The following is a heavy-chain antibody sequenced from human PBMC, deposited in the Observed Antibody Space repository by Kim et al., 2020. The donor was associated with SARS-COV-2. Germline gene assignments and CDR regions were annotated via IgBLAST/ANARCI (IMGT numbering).Heavy chain of an antibody. J-gene: IGHJ6*02. Sequence: KSRVTISVDTSKNQFSLKLSSVTAADTAVYYCARVGYSGSYSPYYYGMDVWGQGTTVTVSS. CDR3: ARVGYSGSYSPYYYGMDV. V-gene: IGHV4-59*01. D-gene: IGHD1-26*01.